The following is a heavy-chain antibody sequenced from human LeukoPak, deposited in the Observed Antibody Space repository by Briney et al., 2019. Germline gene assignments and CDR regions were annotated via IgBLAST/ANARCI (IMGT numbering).Heavy chain of an antibody. CDR1: GFTFDDYA. D-gene: IGHD6-13*01. CDR3: AKDRYMGIAAAANYFGY. J-gene: IGHJ4*02. CDR2: ISWNSGST. Sequence: GGSLRLSCAASGFTFDDYAMHWVRQAPGKGLEWVAGISWNSGSTGYADSVKGRFTISRDNAKNSLYLQMNGLRSDDTALYYCAKDRYMGIAAAANYFGYWGQGTLVTVSS. V-gene: IGHV3-9*01.